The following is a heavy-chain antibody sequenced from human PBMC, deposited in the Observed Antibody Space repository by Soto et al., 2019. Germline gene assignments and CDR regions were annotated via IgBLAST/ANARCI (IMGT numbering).Heavy chain of an antibody. CDR3: AKPGSIAAPPAFYYGMDV. CDR1: GFTFSSYA. D-gene: IGHD6-6*01. Sequence: GGSLRLSCAASGFTFSSYAMSWVRQAPGKGLEWVSAISGSGGSTYYADSVKGRFTISRDNSKNTPYLQMNSLRAEDTAVYYCAKPGSIAAPPAFYYGMDVWGQGTTVTVSS. V-gene: IGHV3-23*01. J-gene: IGHJ6*02. CDR2: ISGSGGST.